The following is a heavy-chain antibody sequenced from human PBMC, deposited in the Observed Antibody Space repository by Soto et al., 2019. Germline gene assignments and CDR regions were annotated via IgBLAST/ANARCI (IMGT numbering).Heavy chain of an antibody. D-gene: IGHD7-27*01. CDR1: GGTFSSYA. V-gene: IGHV1-69*06. CDR3: ARNPGPEDYYGMDV. J-gene: IGHJ6*02. CDR2: IIPIFGTA. Sequence: GASVKVSCKASGGTFSSYAISWVRQAPGQGLEWMGGIIPIFGTANYAQKFQGRVTITADKSTSTAYMELSSLRSEDTAVYYCARNPGPEDYYGMDVWGQGTTVTVSS.